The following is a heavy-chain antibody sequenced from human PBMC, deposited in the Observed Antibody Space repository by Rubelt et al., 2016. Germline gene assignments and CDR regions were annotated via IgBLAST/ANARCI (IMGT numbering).Heavy chain of an antibody. CDR3: ARDLVGVVITTHDAFDI. D-gene: IGHD3-22*01. J-gene: IGHJ3*02. Sequence: QVQLVQSGAEVKKPGSSVKVSCKASGGTFSSYAISWVRQAPGQGLEWMGGIIPIFGTANYAQKFQGRVTMTADKSTSTAYMELSSLRSEDTAVDYCARDLVGVVITTHDAFDIWGQGTMVTVSS. CDR2: IIPIFGTA. CDR1: GGTFSSYA. V-gene: IGHV1-69*06.